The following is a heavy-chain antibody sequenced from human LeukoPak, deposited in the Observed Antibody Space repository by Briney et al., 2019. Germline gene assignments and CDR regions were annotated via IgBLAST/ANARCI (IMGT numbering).Heavy chain of an antibody. J-gene: IGHJ4*02. Sequence: ASVKVSCKVSGYTLTELSMHWVRQAPGKGLEWMGGFDPEDGETIYAQKFQGRVTMTEDTSTDTAYVGLSSLRSEDTAVYYCATDLFRGYCSGGSCSYFDYWGQGTLVTVSS. D-gene: IGHD2-15*01. CDR1: GYTLTELS. CDR3: ATDLFRGYCSGGSCSYFDY. V-gene: IGHV1-24*01. CDR2: FDPEDGET.